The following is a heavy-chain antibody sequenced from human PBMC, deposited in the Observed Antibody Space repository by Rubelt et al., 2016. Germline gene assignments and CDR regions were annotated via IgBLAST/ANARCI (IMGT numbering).Heavy chain of an antibody. Sequence: QVQLVQSGAEVKKPGASVKVSCKASGYTFTSYGISWVRQAPGQGLEWMGWISTYTDNTYYSQKLQGRVSLTTDTSTSTAYMDLRGLTSDDTAVYYCARAANGDYGGDFDYWGQGTLVTVSS. CDR2: ISTYTDNT. J-gene: IGHJ4*02. D-gene: IGHD4-17*01. CDR1: GYTFTSYG. CDR3: ARAANGDYGGDFDY. V-gene: IGHV1-18*01.